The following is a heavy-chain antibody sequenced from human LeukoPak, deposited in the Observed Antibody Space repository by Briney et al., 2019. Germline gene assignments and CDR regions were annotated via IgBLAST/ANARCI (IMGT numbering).Heavy chain of an antibody. J-gene: IGHJ4*02. CDR1: GFTFSSYE. Sequence: GGSLRLSCAASGFTFSSYEMNWVRHAPGKGLEWVSYISTSASTIYYADSVKGRFTSSRDNAKNSLYLQMNSLRAEDTAVYYCARRGTSKSSYYFDYWGQGTLVAASS. CDR2: ISTSASTI. CDR3: ARRGTSKSSYYFDY. V-gene: IGHV3-48*03.